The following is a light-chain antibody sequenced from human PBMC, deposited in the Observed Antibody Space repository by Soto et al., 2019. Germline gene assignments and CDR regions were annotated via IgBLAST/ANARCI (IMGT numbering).Light chain of an antibody. CDR3: SSYTSSNIPYV. V-gene: IGLV2-14*01. Sequence: QSALTQPASVSGSPGQSITISCTGTSSDVGRYNYVSWYQQHSGKAPKLMIYEVTNRPSGISNRFSGSKSGNTASLTISGLQAEDEADYYCSSYTSSNIPYVFGTGTKVTVL. CDR2: EVT. CDR1: SSDVGRYNY. J-gene: IGLJ1*01.